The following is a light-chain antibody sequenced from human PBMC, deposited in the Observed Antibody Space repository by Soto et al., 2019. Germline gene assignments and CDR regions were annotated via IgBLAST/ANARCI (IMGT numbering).Light chain of an antibody. Sequence: QSALTQPPSASGTPGQRVTISCSGSSSNIGSHSVDWYQQLPGTAPKLLIFRNNQRPSGVPDRFSGSKSGTSASLAISGLQSEDEADYYCAARDDSLNAVIFGGGTQLTV. CDR2: RNN. CDR3: AARDDSLNAVI. CDR1: SSNIGSHS. V-gene: IGLV1-44*01. J-gene: IGLJ2*01.